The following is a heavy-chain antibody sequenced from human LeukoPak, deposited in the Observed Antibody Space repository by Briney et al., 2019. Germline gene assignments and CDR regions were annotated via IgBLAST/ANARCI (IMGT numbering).Heavy chain of an antibody. D-gene: IGHD6-13*01. CDR3: ARRGSSLDY. V-gene: IGHV4-61*01. J-gene: IGHJ4*02. CDR2: IYYSGST. Sequence: SQTLSLTCTVSGGSISSGSYYWSWIRQPPGKGLEWIGYIYYSGSTNYNPSLKSRVTISVDTSKNQFSLKLSSVTAADTAVYYCARRGSSLDYWGQGTLVTVSS. CDR1: GGSISSGSYY.